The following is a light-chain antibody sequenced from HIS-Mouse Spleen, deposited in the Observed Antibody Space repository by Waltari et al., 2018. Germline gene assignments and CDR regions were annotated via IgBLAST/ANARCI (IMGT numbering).Light chain of an antibody. Sequence: SYELTQPPSVSVSPGQTARITCSGDALPKQDAYWYQQKPGQAPVLVIYKDSERPSGIPERFSGSSSGTTVTLTISGVQAEDEADYYCQSADSSGTWVFGGGTKLTVL. V-gene: IGLV3-25*03. CDR3: QSADSSGTWV. CDR1: ALPKQD. J-gene: IGLJ3*02. CDR2: KDS.